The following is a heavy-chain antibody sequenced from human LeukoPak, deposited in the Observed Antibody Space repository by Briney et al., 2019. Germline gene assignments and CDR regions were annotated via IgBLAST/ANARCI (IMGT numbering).Heavy chain of an antibody. V-gene: IGHV4-59*11. D-gene: IGHD5-18*01. CDR3: ATIKRGNIFGYFDF. CDR2: MLDTVTT. CDR1: GASMNTHY. Sequence: SETLSLTCAVSGASMNTHYWSWIRQPPEKGLEWIGYMLDTVTTKDNPSLKSRFTLSADTSKNQFSLRLTSVTAADTAVYYCATIKRGNIFGYFDFWGQGIPVTVSS. J-gene: IGHJ4*02.